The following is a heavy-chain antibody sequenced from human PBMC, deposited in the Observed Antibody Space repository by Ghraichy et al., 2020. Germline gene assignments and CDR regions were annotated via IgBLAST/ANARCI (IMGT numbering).Heavy chain of an antibody. D-gene: IGHD4-17*01. CDR3: ARDRALTTVYWYFDL. V-gene: IGHV3-33*01. Sequence: GESLNISCAASGFTFSTYVMHWVRQAPGRRLEWVADIWSDGSNIYYADSVKGRFTISRDNSKNTLYLQMNSLRADDTAVYYCARDRALTTVYWYFDLWGRGTLVTVSS. CDR1: GFTFSTYV. CDR2: IWSDGSNI. J-gene: IGHJ2*01.